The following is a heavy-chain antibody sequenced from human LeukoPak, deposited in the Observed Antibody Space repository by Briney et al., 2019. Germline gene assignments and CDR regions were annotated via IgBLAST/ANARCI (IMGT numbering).Heavy chain of an antibody. CDR2: INAGNGNT. J-gene: IGHJ4*02. CDR3: ARDKKDSSGSGDY. D-gene: IGHD3-22*01. Sequence: ASVKVSCKASGYTFTSYAMYWVRQAPGQRLEWMGWINAGNGNTKYSQKSQGRVTITRDTSASTAYVELSSLRSEDTAVYYCARDKKDSSGSGDYWGQGTLVTVSS. V-gene: IGHV1-3*01. CDR1: GYTFTSYA.